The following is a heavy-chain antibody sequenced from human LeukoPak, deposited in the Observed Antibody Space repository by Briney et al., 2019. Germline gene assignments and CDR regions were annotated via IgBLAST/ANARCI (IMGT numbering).Heavy chain of an antibody. J-gene: IGHJ4*02. Sequence: SETLSLTCDVSGGSIRTYYWSWIRQSAGKGLEWIGRVHTSGSTNYNPSLKSRVTLSQDTSKNQVYLRLTSVTAADTAVYYCARDRGGYTYSHDYWGQGTLVTVSS. CDR2: VHTSGST. V-gene: IGHV4-4*07. D-gene: IGHD5-18*01. CDR1: GGSIRTYY. CDR3: ARDRGGYTYSHDY.